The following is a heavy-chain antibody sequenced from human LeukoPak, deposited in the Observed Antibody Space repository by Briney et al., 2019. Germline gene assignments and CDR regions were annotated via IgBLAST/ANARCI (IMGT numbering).Heavy chain of an antibody. D-gene: IGHD6-13*01. J-gene: IGHJ4*02. V-gene: IGHV1-69*01. CDR3: ARFQTYSSSWYGRSRLFDY. CDR1: GGTFSSYA. Sequence: SVKVSCKASGGTFSSYAISWARQTPGQGLEWMGGIIPIFGTANYAQKFQGRVTITADESTSTAYMELSSLRSEDTAVYYCARFQTYSSSWYGRSRLFDYWGQGTLVTVSS. CDR2: IIPIFGTA.